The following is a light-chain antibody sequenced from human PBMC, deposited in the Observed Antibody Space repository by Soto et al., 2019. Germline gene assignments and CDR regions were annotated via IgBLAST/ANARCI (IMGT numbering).Light chain of an antibody. V-gene: IGKV1-5*01. Sequence: DIQMTQSPSTLSASVGDRVTITCRASQSISSWLAWYQQKPGKAPKLLIYDASSLESGVPSRFSGSGSGTEFSLTISSLQPDDFATYYCQQYNSYSGTFGQGTKV. CDR2: DAS. CDR1: QSISSW. J-gene: IGKJ1*01. CDR3: QQYNSYSGT.